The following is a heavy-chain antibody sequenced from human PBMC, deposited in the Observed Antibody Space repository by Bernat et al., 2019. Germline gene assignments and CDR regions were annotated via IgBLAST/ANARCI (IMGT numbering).Heavy chain of an antibody. CDR3: ARGNLGSSSLNYNYYYYYGMDV. CDR1: GDSVSSNSAA. V-gene: IGHV6-1*01. CDR2: TYYRSKWYN. J-gene: IGHJ6*02. D-gene: IGHD6-6*01. Sequence: QVQLQQSGPGLVKPSQTLSLTCAFSGDSVSSNSAAWNWIRQSPSRGLEWLGRTYYRSKWYNDYAVSVKSRITINPDTSKNQFSLQLNSVTPEDTAVYYCARGNLGSSSLNYNYYYYYGMDVWGQGTTVTVSS.